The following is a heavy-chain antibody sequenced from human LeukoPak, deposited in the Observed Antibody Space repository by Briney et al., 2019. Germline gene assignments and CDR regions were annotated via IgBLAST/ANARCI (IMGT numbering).Heavy chain of an antibody. Sequence: PGGSLRLSCAAYGFTFNNYAMSWVRQAPGKGLEWVSAISGGGGSTYYADSVKGRFTISRDNSKNTLYLQMNSLRAEDTAVYYCAKDYYGSTAPVDYWGQGTLVPVSS. CDR3: AKDYYGSTAPVDY. CDR2: ISGGGGST. D-gene: IGHD4-23*01. J-gene: IGHJ4*02. CDR1: GFTFNNYA. V-gene: IGHV3-23*01.